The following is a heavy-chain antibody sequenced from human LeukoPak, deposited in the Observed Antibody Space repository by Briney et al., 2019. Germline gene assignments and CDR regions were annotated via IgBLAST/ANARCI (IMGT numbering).Heavy chain of an antibody. CDR1: GFTFSSYS. CDR3: ASSRLYDYVSLGY. V-gene: IGHV3-21*01. CDR2: ISSSSSYI. J-gene: IGHJ4*02. D-gene: IGHD3-16*01. Sequence: GRSLRLSCAASGFTFSSYSMTWVRQAPGKGLEWVSSISSSSSYIYYADSVKGRFTISRDNAKNSLYLQMNSLRAEDTAVYYCASSRLYDYVSLGYWGQGTLVTVSS.